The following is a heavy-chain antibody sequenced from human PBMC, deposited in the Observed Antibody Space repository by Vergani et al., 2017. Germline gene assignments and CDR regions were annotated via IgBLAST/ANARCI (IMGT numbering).Heavy chain of an antibody. CDR1: GFTFDDYA. CDR2: ISWNSGSI. Sequence: EVQLVESGGGLVQPGRSLRLSCAASGFTFDDYAMHWVRQAPGKGLEWVSGISWNSGSIGYADSVKGRFTISRDNAKNSLYLQMNSLRAEDTALYYCAKGSNAYAAAGTDYWGQGTLVTVSS. J-gene: IGHJ4*02. CDR3: AKGSNAYAAAGTDY. D-gene: IGHD6-13*01. V-gene: IGHV3-9*01.